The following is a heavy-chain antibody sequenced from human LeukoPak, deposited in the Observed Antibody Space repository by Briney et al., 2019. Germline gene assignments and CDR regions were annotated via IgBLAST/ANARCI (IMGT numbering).Heavy chain of an antibody. Sequence: PGGSLRLSCAASGFTFSSYSMNWVRQAPGKGLEWVSSISSSGSYIYYADSVKGRFTISRDNAKNSLYLQMNSLRAEDTAVYYCAREIGGLLKVLDYWSQGTLVTVSS. V-gene: IGHV3-21*01. CDR1: GFTFSSYS. CDR2: ISSSGSYI. J-gene: IGHJ4*02. CDR3: AREIGGLLKVLDY. D-gene: IGHD3-10*01.